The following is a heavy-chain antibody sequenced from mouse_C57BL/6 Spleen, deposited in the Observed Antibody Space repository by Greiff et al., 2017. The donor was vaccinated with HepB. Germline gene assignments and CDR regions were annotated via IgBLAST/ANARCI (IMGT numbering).Heavy chain of an antibody. CDR1: GYTFTSYW. Sequence: ESGAELVKPGASVKMSCKASGYTFTSYWITWVKQRPVQGLAWLCDISPVIGSTNYNEKFKSKATLTVDTSSSTAYMQLSSLTSEDSAVYYCAREDPATYFDYWCQGTPPTVSS. J-gene: IGHJ2*01. V-gene: IGHV1-55*01. CDR2: ISPVIGST. CDR3: AREDPATYFDY.